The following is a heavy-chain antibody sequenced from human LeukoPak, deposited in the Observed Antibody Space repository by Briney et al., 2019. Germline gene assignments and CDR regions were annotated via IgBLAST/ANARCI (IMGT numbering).Heavy chain of an antibody. CDR1: GFTFSSYG. J-gene: IGHJ1*01. V-gene: IGHV3-33*01. D-gene: IGHD5-24*01. Sequence: GSLRLSCAASGFTFSSYGMHWVRQAPGKGLEWVAVIWYDGSNKYYGDSVKGRFTISRDNSKKTLYLQMNSLRVEDTAVYYCARGDGYNDAEYLQHWGQGTLVTVS. CDR2: IWYDGSNK. CDR3: ARGDGYNDAEYLQH.